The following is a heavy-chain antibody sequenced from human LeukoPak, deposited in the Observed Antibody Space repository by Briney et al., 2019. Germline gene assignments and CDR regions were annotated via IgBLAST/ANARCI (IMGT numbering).Heavy chain of an antibody. CDR2: ISAYNSNT. CDR3: AIQEPLDTAMVPDYYYYGMDV. Sequence: GASVKVSCKASGYTFTSYGISWVRQAPGQGLEWMGWISAYNSNTNYAQKLQGRVTMTTDTSTSTAYMELRSLRSDDTAVYYCAIQEPLDTAMVPDYYYYGMDVWGQGTTVTVSS. CDR1: GYTFTSYG. D-gene: IGHD5-18*01. V-gene: IGHV1-18*01. J-gene: IGHJ6*02.